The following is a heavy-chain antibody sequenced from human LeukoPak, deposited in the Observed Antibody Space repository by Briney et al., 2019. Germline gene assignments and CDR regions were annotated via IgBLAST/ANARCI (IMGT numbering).Heavy chain of an antibody. CDR1: GFTFSSYS. CDR3: ARVVDTATANYGMDV. CDR2: ISSSSSYI. V-gene: IGHV3-21*01. D-gene: IGHD5-18*01. J-gene: IGHJ6*04. Sequence: GGSLRLSCAASGFTFSSYSMNWVRQAPGKGLEWVSSISSSSSYIYYADSVKGRFTISRDNAKNSLYLQMNSLRAEDTAVYYCARVVDTATANYGMDVWGKGTTVTVSS.